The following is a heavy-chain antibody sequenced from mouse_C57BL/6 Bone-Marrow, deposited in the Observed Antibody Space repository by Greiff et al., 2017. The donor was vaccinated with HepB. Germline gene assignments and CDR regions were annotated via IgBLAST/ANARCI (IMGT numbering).Heavy chain of an antibody. D-gene: IGHD1-1*01. CDR3: ARQGRYYYGSSYVKYYYAMDY. Sequence: EVNVVESGGDLVKPGGSLKLSCAASGFTFSSYGMSWVRQTPDKRLEWVATISSGGSYTYYPDSVKGRFTLSSDNAKNTLYLQMSSLKSEDTAMYYWARQGRYYYGSSYVKYYYAMDYWGQGTSVTVSS. CDR2: ISSGGSYT. V-gene: IGHV5-6*01. J-gene: IGHJ4*01. CDR1: GFTFSSYG.